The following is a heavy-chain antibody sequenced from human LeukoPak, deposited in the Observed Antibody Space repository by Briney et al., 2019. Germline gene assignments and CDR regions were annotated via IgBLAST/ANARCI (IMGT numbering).Heavy chain of an antibody. CDR1: GFTFSRHT. Sequence: GGSLRLSYAASGFTFSRHTMTWVRQAPGKGLEWVSSISYSSTSIYYADSVKGRFTISRDNAKNSLYLQMNSLRAEDTAVYYCARVYCSATTCYRVHFDYWGQGTLVTVSS. J-gene: IGHJ4*02. D-gene: IGHD2-2*02. CDR3: ARVYCSATTCYRVHFDY. V-gene: IGHV3-21*01. CDR2: ISYSSTSI.